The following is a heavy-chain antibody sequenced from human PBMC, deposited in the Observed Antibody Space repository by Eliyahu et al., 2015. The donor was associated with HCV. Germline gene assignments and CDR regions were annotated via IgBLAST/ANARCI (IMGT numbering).Heavy chain of an antibody. CDR2: VSYEGSNK. V-gene: IGHV3-30*04. D-gene: IGHD3-10*01. CDR1: GFTFXNYA. Sequence: QVQLVDSGGGVVQPGRSLRLSCVASGFTFXNYAMPWVRQAPGKGLXWVAVVSYEGSNKYYADSVKGRFTISRDNSNNAVYLQMNSLRSEDTAVYYCARDRSALLWFGEYSSWGQGTLVTVSS. CDR3: ARDRSALLWFGEYSS. J-gene: IGHJ5*02.